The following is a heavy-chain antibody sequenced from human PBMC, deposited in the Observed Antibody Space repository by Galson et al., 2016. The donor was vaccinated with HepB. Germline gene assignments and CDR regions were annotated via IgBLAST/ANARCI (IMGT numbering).Heavy chain of an antibody. D-gene: IGHD5-24*01. CDR2: ISSSSNYK. Sequence: SLRLSCAASGFTLSGYSMNWVRQAPGKGLEWVSSISSSSNYKYKADSLKGRFTISSDNAKNSLYLQRNSLTAEYTAVYYRARLDDYTSSYDQWGRGTLVTVSS. CDR1: GFTLSGYS. V-gene: IGHV3-21*01. J-gene: IGHJ4*02. CDR3: ARLDDYTSSYDQ.